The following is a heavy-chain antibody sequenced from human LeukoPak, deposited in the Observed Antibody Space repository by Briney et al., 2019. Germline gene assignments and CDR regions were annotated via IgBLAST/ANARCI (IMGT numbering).Heavy chain of an antibody. J-gene: IGHJ5*02. Sequence: SETPSLTCAVYGDSLSGYYWSWIRQPPGKGLEWIGEINHSGSTNYNPSLKSRVTVSVDTSKNQFSLKLTSVTAADTAVYYCARRVRIAAPFNPWGQGTLVIVSS. CDR1: GDSLSGYY. CDR2: INHSGST. D-gene: IGHD6-13*01. CDR3: ARRVRIAAPFNP. V-gene: IGHV4-34*01.